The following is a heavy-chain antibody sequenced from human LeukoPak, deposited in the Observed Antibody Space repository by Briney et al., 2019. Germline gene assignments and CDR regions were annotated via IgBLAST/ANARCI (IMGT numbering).Heavy chain of an antibody. Sequence: SAPLSLPCTVSGGSISSRSYYWGWIRQSPGKGLAWIWTIYYSGTTYYNPSLKSRVTISVDTSKNHFSLKLSSVTAADTAMYYCARHKIWDGYGGLFDYWGQGTLVTVSS. CDR2: IYYSGTT. CDR1: GGSISSRSYY. J-gene: IGHJ4*02. D-gene: IGHD4-23*01. CDR3: ARHKIWDGYGGLFDY. V-gene: IGHV4-39*01.